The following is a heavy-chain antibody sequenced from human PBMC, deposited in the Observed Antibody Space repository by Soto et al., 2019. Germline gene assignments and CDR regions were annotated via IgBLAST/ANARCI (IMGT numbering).Heavy chain of an antibody. J-gene: IGHJ5*02. V-gene: IGHV4-39*01. D-gene: IGHD6-13*01. Sequence: PSETLSLTCTVSGGSISSSSYYWGWIRQPPGKGLEWIGSIYYSGSTYYNPSLKSRVTISVDTSKNQFSLKLSSVTAADTAVYYWATGSSWYWWFDPWGQGTLVTVSS. CDR2: IYYSGST. CDR3: ATGSSWYWWFDP. CDR1: GGSISSSSYY.